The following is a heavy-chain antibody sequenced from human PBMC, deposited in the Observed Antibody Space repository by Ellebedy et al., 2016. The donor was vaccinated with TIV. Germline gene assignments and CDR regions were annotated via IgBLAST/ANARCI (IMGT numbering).Heavy chain of an antibody. CDR2: INPNSGGT. D-gene: IGHD1-20*01. V-gene: IGHV1-2*04. CDR1: GGTFSSYA. J-gene: IGHJ6*02. Sequence: AASVKVSCKASGGTFSSYAISWVRQAPRQGLEWLGWINPNSGGTNYAQKFQGWVTMTRDTSISTAYMELSRLRSDDTAVYYCARYNSGFSYYYGMDVWGQGTTVTVSS. CDR3: ARYNSGFSYYYGMDV.